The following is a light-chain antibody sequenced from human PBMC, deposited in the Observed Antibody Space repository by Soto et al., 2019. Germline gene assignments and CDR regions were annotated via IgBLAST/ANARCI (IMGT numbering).Light chain of an antibody. V-gene: IGKV1-9*01. CDR2: AAS. CDR3: QQLDSYPRT. CDR1: QDIRNY. Sequence: DVPLTLSPAFLSTSVGDRVTITCRASQDIRNYLAWYQQKPGKAPKVLIYAASTLLSGVPSRFSGSGSGTEFSLTISSLQPEDFATYYCQQLDSYPRTLGQGTRWIS. J-gene: IGKJ1*01.